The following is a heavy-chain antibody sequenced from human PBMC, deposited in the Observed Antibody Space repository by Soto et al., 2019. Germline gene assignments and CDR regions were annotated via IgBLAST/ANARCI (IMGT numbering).Heavy chain of an antibody. V-gene: IGHV4-31*03. CDR2: IYSSGST. J-gene: IGHJ3*02. D-gene: IGHD3-3*01. CDR3: ARLESPDYDFWSGYYDHHDAFDI. CDR1: GGSISSGGYS. Sequence: PSETLSLTCTVSGGSISSGGYSWSWIRQYPGKGLECIGYIYSSGSTYYNPSLKSRVTISVDTSKNQFSLKLTSVTAADTAVYYCARLESPDYDFWSGYYDHHDAFDIWGQGTMVTVSS.